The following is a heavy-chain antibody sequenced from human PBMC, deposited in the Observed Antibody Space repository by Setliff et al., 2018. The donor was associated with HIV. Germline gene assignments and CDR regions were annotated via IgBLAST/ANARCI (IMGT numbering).Heavy chain of an antibody. D-gene: IGHD3-22*01. J-gene: IGHJ1*01. Sequence: ASVKVSCKASGYRFNTYGTSWVRQAPGQGLEWMGWISPYNGDTRLAQSLQGRVTLTTDTSTNTAYMEMRTLRSDDTAVYYCVRGVTRDISGYYRDEYFQHWGQGTPGTVSS. CDR1: GYRFNTYG. V-gene: IGHV1-18*01. CDR3: VRGVTRDISGYYRDEYFQH. CDR2: ISPYNGDT.